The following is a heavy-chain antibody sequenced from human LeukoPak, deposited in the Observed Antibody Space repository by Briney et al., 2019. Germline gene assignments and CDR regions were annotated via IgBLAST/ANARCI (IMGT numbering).Heavy chain of an antibody. Sequence: GVSLRPSCAASGFTVSSNYMSWVRQAPGKGLEWVSVIYSGGSTYYADSVKGRFTISRDNSKNTLYLQMNSLRAEDTAVYYCAGGPGDYWGQGTLVTVSS. D-gene: IGHD3-16*01. CDR2: IYSGGST. V-gene: IGHV3-53*01. J-gene: IGHJ4*02. CDR1: GFTVSSNY. CDR3: AGGPGDY.